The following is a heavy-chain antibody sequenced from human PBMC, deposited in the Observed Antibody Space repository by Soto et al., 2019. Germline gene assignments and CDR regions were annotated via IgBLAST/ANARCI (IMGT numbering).Heavy chain of an antibody. CDR1: GGSISSGGYS. V-gene: IGHV4-30-2*01. J-gene: IGHJ4*02. Sequence: KPSETLSLTCAVSGGSISSGGYSWSWIRQPPGKGLEWIGYIYHSGSTYYNPSLKSRVTISVDRSKNQFSLKLSSVTAADTAVYYCARESTISTIFGVVIRYFDYWGQGTLVTVSS. D-gene: IGHD3-3*01. CDR3: ARESTISTIFGVVIRYFDY. CDR2: IYHSGST.